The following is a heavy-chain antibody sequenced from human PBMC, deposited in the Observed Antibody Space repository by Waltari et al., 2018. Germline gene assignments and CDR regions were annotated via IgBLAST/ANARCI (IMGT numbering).Heavy chain of an antibody. V-gene: IGHV3-7*01. D-gene: IGHD3-10*01. J-gene: IGHJ4*02. Sequence: EVQLVESGGNLVQPGGSLSLSCAASGFTFGSDWNSWVRQAPGKGLELVATINQDGTDKYYVDSVKGRFTVSRDNAKKSLHLQMNSLRAEDTAVYYCARWSRSLWLGGQGTLVTVSS. CDR3: ARWSRSLWL. CDR2: INQDGTDK. CDR1: GFTFGSDW.